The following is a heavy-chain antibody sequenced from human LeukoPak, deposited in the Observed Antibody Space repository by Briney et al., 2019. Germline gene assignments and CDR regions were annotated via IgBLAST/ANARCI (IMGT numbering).Heavy chain of an antibody. CDR2: ISSSGSTI. D-gene: IGHD3-10*01. V-gene: IGHV3-11*01. J-gene: IGHJ4*02. Sequence: GGSLRLSCAASGFTFSDYYMSWIRQAPGKGLEWVSYISSSGSTIYSADSVKGRFTISRDNAKNSLYLQMNSLRAEDTAVYYCARERLLWFGEPEGSDYWGQGTLVTVSS. CDR3: ARERLLWFGEPEGSDY. CDR1: GFTFSDYY.